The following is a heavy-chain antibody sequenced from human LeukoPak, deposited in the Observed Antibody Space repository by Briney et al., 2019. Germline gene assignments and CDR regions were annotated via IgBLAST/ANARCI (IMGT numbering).Heavy chain of an antibody. CDR1: GFIFSNYW. D-gene: IGHD3-9*01. J-gene: IGHJ4*02. Sequence: GGSLRLSCAASGFIFSNYWMHWVRQAPGKGLVWVSRISRDGTSSSYADSVKGRFTISRDNAKNTLYLQMNSLRAEDTAVYYCARGGDILPTPMAFDYWGQGTLVTVSS. CDR2: ISRDGTSS. CDR3: ARGGDILPTPMAFDY. V-gene: IGHV3-74*01.